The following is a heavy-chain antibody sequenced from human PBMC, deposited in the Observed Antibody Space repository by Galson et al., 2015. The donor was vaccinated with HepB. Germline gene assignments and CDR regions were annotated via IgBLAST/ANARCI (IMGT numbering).Heavy chain of an antibody. D-gene: IGHD5-24*01. CDR1: GFIFSNYA. J-gene: IGHJ4*02. CDR2: ISGSIGST. V-gene: IGHV3-23*01. CDR3: CSSGGYNSWEDDFDY. Sequence: SLRLSCAASGFIFSNYAMSWVRQVPGKGLEWVSTISGSIGSTYYADSVKGRFTISRDNSQSTLYLHMNSLRVEDTAVYYCCSSGGYNSWEDDFDYWGPGTLGT.